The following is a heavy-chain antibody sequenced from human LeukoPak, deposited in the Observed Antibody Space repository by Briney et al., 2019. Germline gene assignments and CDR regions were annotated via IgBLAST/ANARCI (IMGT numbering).Heavy chain of an antibody. D-gene: IGHD2-21*01. J-gene: IGHJ4*02. Sequence: GGSLRLSCAASGFTFSTYTMHWVRQAPGKGLEWVAVILYDGSIKQYAESVKGRYTISRDNSKNTLDLQMNSLGVEDTAVYHCARIRTAYCGTTKCREFDHWGPGTLVAVSS. CDR1: GFTFSTYT. V-gene: IGHV3-30*04. CDR2: ILYDGSIK. CDR3: ARIRTAYCGTTKCREFDH.